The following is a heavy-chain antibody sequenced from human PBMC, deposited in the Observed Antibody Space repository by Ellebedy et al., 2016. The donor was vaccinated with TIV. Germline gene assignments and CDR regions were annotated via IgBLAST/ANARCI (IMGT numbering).Heavy chain of an antibody. D-gene: IGHD1-26*01. V-gene: IGHV3-23*01. CDR1: GFTFSSYA. CDR2: ISGSGGST. J-gene: IGHJ3*02. CDR3: ARDRGSYPEANAFDI. Sequence: GGSLRLXXAASGFTFSSYAMSWVRQAPGKGLEWVSAISGSGGSTYYADSVKGRFTISRDNAKNTLYLQMNSLRAEDTAVYYCARDRGSYPEANAFDIWGQGTMVTVSS.